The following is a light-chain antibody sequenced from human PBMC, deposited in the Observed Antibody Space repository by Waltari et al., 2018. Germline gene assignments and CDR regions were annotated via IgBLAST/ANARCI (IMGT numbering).Light chain of an antibody. CDR3: QSADSSASLPNWV. CDR1: ALPKQY. J-gene: IGLJ3*02. V-gene: IGLV3-25*03. CDR2: QDT. Sequence: SYELTQPPSVSVSPGQTARITCSGDALPKQYAYWYQQRPGQAPVLLIYQDTARPPGIPERFSGSSSGTTATLTIRGVQAEDEADYYCQSADSSASLPNWVFGGGTKLTVL.